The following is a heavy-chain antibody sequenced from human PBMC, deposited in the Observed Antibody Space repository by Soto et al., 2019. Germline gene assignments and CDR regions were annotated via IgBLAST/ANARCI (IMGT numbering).Heavy chain of an antibody. D-gene: IGHD2-15*01. CDR3: ARDVFCSGGSCYPGPWFDP. V-gene: IGHV4-34*01. J-gene: IGHJ5*02. CDR1: GGSFSGYY. Sequence: SETLSLTCAVYGGSFSGYYWSWIRQPPVKGLEWIGEINHSGSTNYNPSLKSRVTISVDTSKNQFSLNLSSVTAADTAVYYCARDVFCSGGSCYPGPWFDPWGQGTLVTVSS. CDR2: INHSGST.